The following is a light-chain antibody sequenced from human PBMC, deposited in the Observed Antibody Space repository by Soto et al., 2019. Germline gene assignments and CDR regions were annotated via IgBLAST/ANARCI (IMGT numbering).Light chain of an antibody. CDR1: QSINSSY. Sequence: VLKQSPGTLSLSPGERATISCRASQSINSSYLAWYQHKPGQAPRLLFYGASSRATGIPHRFSGSASGTDFTLTISRLEPEDCGVYYCQQHSHWPPRTFGQGTRVDIQ. J-gene: IGKJ1*01. V-gene: IGKV3D-20*02. CDR2: GAS. CDR3: QQHSHWPPRT.